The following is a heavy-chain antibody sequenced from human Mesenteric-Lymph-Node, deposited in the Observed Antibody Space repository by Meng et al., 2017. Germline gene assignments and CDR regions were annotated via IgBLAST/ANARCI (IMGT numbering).Heavy chain of an antibody. CDR3: VTHSGFGIGFDY. J-gene: IGHJ4*02. CDR2: IKRQTYGWAT. D-gene: IGHD3-10*01. CDR1: GFILHNAW. Sequence: EVQLVGSGGGLVKPGGSLRLSCAASGFILHNAWMSWVRQAPGKGLGWVGRIKRQTYGWATHYAAPVKGRFTISRDDSKNTLDLQMNSLKSEDTAVHYCVTHSGFGIGFDYWGQGTLVTVSS. V-gene: IGHV3-15*01.